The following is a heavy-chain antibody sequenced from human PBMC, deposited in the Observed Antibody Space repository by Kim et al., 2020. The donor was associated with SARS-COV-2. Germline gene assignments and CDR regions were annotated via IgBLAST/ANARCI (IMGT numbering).Heavy chain of an antibody. CDR2: IKSKIHGETI. J-gene: IGHJ3*02. CDR1: GFNFRNAW. CDR3: TTEVCTGDTCSVKNAFAI. D-gene: IGHD2-8*02. V-gene: IGHV3-15*01. Sequence: GGSLRLSCAASGFNFRNAWMTWVRQAPGKGLEWVGRIKSKIHGETIDYAAPVKGRFTVSRDDSKNTVFLQMNSLKSEDTGIYYCTTEVCTGDTCSVKNAFAIWGQGTTVTVSS.